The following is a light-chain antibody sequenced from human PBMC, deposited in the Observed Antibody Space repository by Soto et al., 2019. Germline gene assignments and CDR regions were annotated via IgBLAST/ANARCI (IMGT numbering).Light chain of an antibody. J-gene: IGKJ2*01. CDR2: DAS. CDR1: QDITYY. V-gene: IGKV1-33*01. Sequence: DIQMTQSPSSLSASVGDRVTITCQASQDITYYLNWFQQRPGKAPKLVITDASTLKTGVPSRFSASGSGTDFTFTISSLQPEDLATYYCQQYHDLPFTFGQGTKLEIK. CDR3: QQYHDLPFT.